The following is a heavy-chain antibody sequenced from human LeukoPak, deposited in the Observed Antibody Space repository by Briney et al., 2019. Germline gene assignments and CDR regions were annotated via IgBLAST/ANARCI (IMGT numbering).Heavy chain of an antibody. CDR3: AKGSGPIDY. CDR1: GFTFSSYG. J-gene: IGHJ4*02. V-gene: IGHV3-23*01. CDR2: ISGSGGST. D-gene: IGHD2-15*01. Sequence: PGGSLRLSCAASGFTFSSYGLSWVRQAPGKGLEWVSLISGSGGSTHYADFVKGRFTISRDNSKNTLYLQMNSLRAEDTAVYYCAKGSGPIDYWGQGTLVTVSS.